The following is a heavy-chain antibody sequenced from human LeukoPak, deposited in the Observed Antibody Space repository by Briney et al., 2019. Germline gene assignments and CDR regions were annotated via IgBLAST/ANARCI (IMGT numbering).Heavy chain of an antibody. Sequence: PSETLSLTCTVSGGSISSYYWSWIRQPPGKGLEWIGYTYHSGSTNYNPSLKSRVTIPIDTSKNQFSLKLRSVTAADTAVYYCARVPLYDTSGVVVDYWGQGTLVTVSS. D-gene: IGHD3-22*01. V-gene: IGHV4-59*01. J-gene: IGHJ4*02. CDR3: ARVPLYDTSGVVVDY. CDR1: GGSISSYY. CDR2: TYHSGST.